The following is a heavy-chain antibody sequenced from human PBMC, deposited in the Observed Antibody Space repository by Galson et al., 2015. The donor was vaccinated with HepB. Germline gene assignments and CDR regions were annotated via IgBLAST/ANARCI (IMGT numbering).Heavy chain of an antibody. CDR1: GYTFTSYG. V-gene: IGHV1-18*01. D-gene: IGHD6-13*01. Sequence: SVKVSCKASGYTFTSYGISWVRQAPGQGLEWMGWISAYNGNTNYAQKLQGRVTMTTDTSTSTAYMELRSLRSDDTAVYYCARDSGSSWYGTNWFDPWGQGTLVTVSS. CDR3: ARDSGSSWYGTNWFDP. CDR2: ISAYNGNT. J-gene: IGHJ5*02.